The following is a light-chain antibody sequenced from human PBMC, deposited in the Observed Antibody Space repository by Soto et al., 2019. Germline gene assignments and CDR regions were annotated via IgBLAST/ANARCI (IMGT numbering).Light chain of an antibody. V-gene: IGKV3-20*01. CDR1: QSVTNTY. J-gene: IGKJ4*01. Sequence: IVLTQSPGTLSLSPGDRATLSCRASQSVTNTYLAWYQQKRGQAPRLLIYGASTRATGIPDRCSGSGAGTDFTLTSSRLEPEDFAVYYCQQYGSSPLTFGGGTKVDIK. CDR3: QQYGSSPLT. CDR2: GAS.